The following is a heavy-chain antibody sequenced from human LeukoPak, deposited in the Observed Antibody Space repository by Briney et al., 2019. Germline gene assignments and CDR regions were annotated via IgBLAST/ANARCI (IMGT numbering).Heavy chain of an antibody. V-gene: IGHV1-18*01. D-gene: IGHD4-17*01. CDR2: ISAYNGNT. Sequence: ASVKVSCKASGYTFTSYGISWVRQAPGQGLEWMGWISAYNGNTNYAQKLQGRVTMTTDTSTSTAYMELRSLRSDDTAVYYCARATTVSRGYYYYYMDVWGKGTTVTVSS. CDR1: GYTFTSYG. CDR3: ARATTVSRGYYYYYMDV. J-gene: IGHJ6*03.